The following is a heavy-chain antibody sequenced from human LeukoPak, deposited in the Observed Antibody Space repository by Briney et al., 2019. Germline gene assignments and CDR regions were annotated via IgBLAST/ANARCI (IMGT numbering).Heavy chain of an antibody. V-gene: IGHV1-18*01. Sequence: ASVKVSCKTSGYTFTSYGISWVRQAPGQGLEWMVWISAYNGNTHSAQKLQGRVTMTTDTSTSTAYMELRSLRSDDTAVYYCARGFPPRRQYDSSGYYSYYFDYWGQGTLVTVSS. D-gene: IGHD3-22*01. CDR2: ISAYNGNT. J-gene: IGHJ4*02. CDR1: GYTFTSYG. CDR3: ARGFPPRRQYDSSGYYSYYFDY.